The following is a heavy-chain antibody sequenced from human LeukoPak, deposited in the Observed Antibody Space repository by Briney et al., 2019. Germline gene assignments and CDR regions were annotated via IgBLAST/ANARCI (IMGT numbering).Heavy chain of an antibody. V-gene: IGHV3-23*01. J-gene: IGHJ3*02. CDR1: GFTFSSYA. Sequence: GGSLRLSCAASGFTFSSYAMSWVRQAPGKGLEWVSAISGSGGSTYYADSVKGRFTISRDNSKNTLYLQMNSLRAEDTAVYYCALGEYYDILTGYTSADAFDIWGQGTMVTVSS. D-gene: IGHD3-9*01. CDR2: ISGSGGST. CDR3: ALGEYYDILTGYTSADAFDI.